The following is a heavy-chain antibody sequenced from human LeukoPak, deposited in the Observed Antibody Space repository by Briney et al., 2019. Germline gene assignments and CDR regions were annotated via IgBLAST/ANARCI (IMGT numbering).Heavy chain of an antibody. CDR3: ARKGFGFNWFDP. J-gene: IGHJ5*02. CDR1: GGSISSSNW. CDR2: IYRSGRT. D-gene: IGHD3-10*01. V-gene: IGHV4-4*02. Sequence: PSETLSLTCAVSGGSISSSNWWSWVRQPPGKGLEWIGEIYRSGRTNYNPSLKSRVTISVDKSKNQFSLKLSSVTAADTAVYYCARKGFGFNWFDPWGQGTLVTVSS.